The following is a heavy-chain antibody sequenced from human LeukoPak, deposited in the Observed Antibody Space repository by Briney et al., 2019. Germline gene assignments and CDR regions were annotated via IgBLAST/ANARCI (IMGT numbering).Heavy chain of an antibody. CDR2: IKQDGSEK. CDR3: ARDRGYDSSGYYPIYSYYFDY. D-gene: IGHD3-22*01. Sequence: PGGSLRLSCAASGFTFSSYWMSWVRQAPGKGLEWVANIKQDGSEKYYVDSVKGRFTISRDNAKNSLYLQMNSLRAEDTAVYYCARDRGYDSSGYYPIYSYYFDYWGQGTLVTVSS. CDR1: GFTFSSYW. J-gene: IGHJ4*02. V-gene: IGHV3-7*01.